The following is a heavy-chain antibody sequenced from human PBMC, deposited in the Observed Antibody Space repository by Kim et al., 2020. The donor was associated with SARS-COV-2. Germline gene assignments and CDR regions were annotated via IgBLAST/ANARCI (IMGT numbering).Heavy chain of an antibody. CDR3: ARGNGYNLF. V-gene: IGHV4-59*09. Sequence: GITNYNPSLKSRVTLSVDTSKNQFSLRLSSVTAADTAMYYCARGNGYNLFWGQGSLVTVSS. D-gene: IGHD3-10*01. J-gene: IGHJ4*02. CDR2: GIT.